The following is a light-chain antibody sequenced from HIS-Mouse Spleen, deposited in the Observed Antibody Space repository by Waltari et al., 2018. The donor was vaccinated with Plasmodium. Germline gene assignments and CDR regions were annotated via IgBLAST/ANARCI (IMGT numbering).Light chain of an antibody. CDR1: QGVSSN. CDR2: GAS. Sequence: EIVMTQSPPTLSVSPGERATLSCRASQGVSSNLAWYQQKPGKAPRLLIYGASTRASGIPSRFSGSGSGTEFTLTISSLQSEDFAVYYCQQYNNWSFTFGPGTKVEIK. CDR3: QQYNNWSFT. J-gene: IGKJ3*01. V-gene: IGKV3-15*01.